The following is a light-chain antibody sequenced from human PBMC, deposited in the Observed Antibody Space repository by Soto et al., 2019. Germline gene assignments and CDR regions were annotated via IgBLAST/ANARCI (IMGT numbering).Light chain of an antibody. Sequence: EIVLTQYPGTLSLSPGERATLSCRASQSVSNNLAWYQQKPGQAPRLLIYGASTRATGIPARFSGSGSGTEFTLTISSLQSEDFAVYCCQHYNKCPETFGQGTKVDIK. CDR1: QSVSNN. V-gene: IGKV3-15*01. CDR3: QHYNKCPET. J-gene: IGKJ1*01. CDR2: GAS.